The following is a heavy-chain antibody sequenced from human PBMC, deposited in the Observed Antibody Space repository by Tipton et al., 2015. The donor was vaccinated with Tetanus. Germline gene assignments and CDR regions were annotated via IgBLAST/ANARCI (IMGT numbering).Heavy chain of an antibody. CDR1: GDSISRSY. CDR2: VYHSGST. CDR3: ARANNDYPKKGPFDY. V-gene: IGHV4-59*01. J-gene: IGHJ4*02. D-gene: IGHD5-12*01. Sequence: GLVKPSETLSLTCTVSGDSISRSYWTWIRQPPGKELEWVGYVYHSGSTNYHPSLKDRLTISVDTSKNQFSLNLKSVITADTAVYYCARANNDYPKKGPFDYWGQGILVTVSS.